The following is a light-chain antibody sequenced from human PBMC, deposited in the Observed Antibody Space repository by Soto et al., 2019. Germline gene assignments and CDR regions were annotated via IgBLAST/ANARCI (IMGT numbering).Light chain of an antibody. CDR1: HSISTW. J-gene: IGKJ5*01. CDR2: KAS. CDR3: QQYNSYPT. V-gene: IGKV1-5*03. Sequence: DIKMTQSPSTLSASVGDRVTITCRASHSISTWLAWYQQKPGKAPNLLIYKASSLESGVPSRFSGSGSGTEFTLTISSLQPDDFATYYCQQYNSYPTFGQGTRLEIK.